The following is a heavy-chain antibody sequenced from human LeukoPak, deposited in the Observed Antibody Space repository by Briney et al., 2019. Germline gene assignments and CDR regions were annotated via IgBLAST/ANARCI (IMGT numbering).Heavy chain of an antibody. CDR3: ARVGGTFFWYFDL. J-gene: IGHJ2*01. V-gene: IGHV3-33*01. CDR2: IWFDGSKQ. CDR1: GXTFSVYA. Sequence: GGSLRLSCAASGXTFSVYAMHWVRQAPGKGLEWVAHIWFDGSKQYYAESVKGRFTISRDNSKNTVYLQLNSLRAEDTAVYYCARVGGTFFWYFDLWGRGTLVTVSS.